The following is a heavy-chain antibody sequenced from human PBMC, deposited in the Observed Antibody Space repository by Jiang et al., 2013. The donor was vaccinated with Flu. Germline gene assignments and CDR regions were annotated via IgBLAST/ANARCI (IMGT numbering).Heavy chain of an antibody. D-gene: IGHD3-9*01. J-gene: IGHJ4*02. CDR1: GGSISGYY. Sequence: GSGLVKPSETLSLTCTVSGGSISGYYWSWIRQPPGKGLEWIGFIYYSGRTNYNPSLESRVTISIDTSKNQFSLKLSSVTAADTAVYYCARLQSMTYHIPFDYWGQGALVTVSS. CDR3: ARLQSMTYHIPFDY. V-gene: IGHV4-59*08. CDR2: IYYSGRT.